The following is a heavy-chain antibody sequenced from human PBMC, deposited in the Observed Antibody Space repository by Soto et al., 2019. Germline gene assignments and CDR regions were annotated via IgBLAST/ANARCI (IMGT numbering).Heavy chain of an antibody. CDR2: IYDTGISGYTPST. Sequence: PSENLSLTCTVCGGSSTSSYGRWIRRPPGIGLEWIAYIYDTGISGYTPSTSSNPSLKSRVTMSVDTSKSQFSMKLTSVTAADTAVYYSARGEEACCYYGLDFWGQGITVTVSS. V-gene: IGHV4-59*01. CDR3: ARGEEACCYYGLDF. J-gene: IGHJ6*02. CDR1: GGSSTSSY.